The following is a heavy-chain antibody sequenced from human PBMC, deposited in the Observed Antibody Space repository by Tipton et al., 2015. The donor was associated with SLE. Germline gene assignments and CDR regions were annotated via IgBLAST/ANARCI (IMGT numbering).Heavy chain of an antibody. V-gene: IGHV4-59*05. D-gene: IGHD6-13*01. J-gene: IGHJ5*02. CDR1: GGSISGYY. CDR3: ARHSSSWYKDWFDP. Sequence: LRLSCTVSGGSISGYYWSWIRQPPGKGLEWIGSIYYSGSTYYNPSLKSRVTISVDTSKNQFSLKLSSVTAADTAVYYCARHSSSWYKDWFDPWGQGTLVTVSS. CDR2: IYYSGST.